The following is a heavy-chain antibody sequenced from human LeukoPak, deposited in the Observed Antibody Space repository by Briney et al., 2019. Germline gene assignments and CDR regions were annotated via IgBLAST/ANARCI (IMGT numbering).Heavy chain of an antibody. J-gene: IGHJ4*02. Sequence: PSETLSLTCAVYGGSFSGYYWSWIRQPPGKGLEWIGEINHSGSTNYNPSLKSRVTISVDTSKNQFSLKLSSVTAADTAVYYCAREIAAAGTAYGYWGQETLVTVSP. CDR1: GGSFSGYY. CDR2: INHSGST. V-gene: IGHV4-34*01. D-gene: IGHD6-13*01. CDR3: AREIAAAGTAYGY.